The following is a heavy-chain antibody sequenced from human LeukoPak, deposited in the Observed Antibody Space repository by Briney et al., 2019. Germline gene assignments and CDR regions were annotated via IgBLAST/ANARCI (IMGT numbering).Heavy chain of an antibody. Sequence: SGRSLRLSCAASGFTFSSYAMHWVRQAPGKGLEWVSYISSSGSTIYYADSVKGRFTISRDNAKNSLYLQMNSLRAEDTALYYCARDLHYGSADYWGQGTLVTVSS. CDR1: GFTFSSYA. CDR2: ISSSGSTI. CDR3: ARDLHYGSADY. V-gene: IGHV3-48*04. D-gene: IGHD3-10*01. J-gene: IGHJ4*02.